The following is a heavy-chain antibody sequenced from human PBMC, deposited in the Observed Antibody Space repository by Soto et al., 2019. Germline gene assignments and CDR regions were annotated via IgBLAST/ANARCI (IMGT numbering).Heavy chain of an antibody. D-gene: IGHD5-12*01. CDR3: ARSDIDFGHFDY. CDR2: TYRRSKWYS. V-gene: IGHV6-1*01. J-gene: IGHJ4*02. CDR1: GDRVSSNSAA. Sequence: PSQTLSLTCAISGDRVSSNSAAWHWIRQSPSRGLEWLGRTYRRSKWYSDYTVSVKSRITINPDTSKNQFSLQLNSVTPEDTAVYYCARSDIDFGHFDYWGQGTLVTVSS.